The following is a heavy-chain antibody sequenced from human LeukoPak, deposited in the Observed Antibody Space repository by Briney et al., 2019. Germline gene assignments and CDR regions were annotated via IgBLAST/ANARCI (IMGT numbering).Heavy chain of an antibody. J-gene: IGHJ4*02. V-gene: IGHV3-30*04. CDR1: GFTFRNYA. Sequence: GGSLSLSCAASGFTFRNYAMHWVRQAPGKGLEWVAVISYDGSNKNYADSVKGRFTISRDNSQNTLYLQMNSLRAEDTAVYYCARVPRRDSSSWYADYWGQGTLVTVSS. CDR2: ISYDGSNK. D-gene: IGHD6-13*01. CDR3: ARVPRRDSSSWYADY.